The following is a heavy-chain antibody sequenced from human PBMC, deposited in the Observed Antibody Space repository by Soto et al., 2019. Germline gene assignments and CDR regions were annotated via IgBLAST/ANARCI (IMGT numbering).Heavy chain of an antibody. CDR1: GGTFSSYT. CDR3: AITTPSGSLDY. J-gene: IGHJ4*02. D-gene: IGHD1-26*01. V-gene: IGHV1-69*02. CDR2: IITIFGIA. Sequence: QVQLVQSGAEVKKPGSSVKVSCKASGGTFSSYTISWVRPAPGQGREWMGRIITIFGIANYAQKFQGRVTITADKSTSTAYMELSSLRSEDTAVYYCAITTPSGSLDYWGQGTLGTVSS.